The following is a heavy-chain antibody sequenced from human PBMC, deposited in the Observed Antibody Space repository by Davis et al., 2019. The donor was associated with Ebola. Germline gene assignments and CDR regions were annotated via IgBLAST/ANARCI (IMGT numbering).Heavy chain of an antibody. CDR2: INHSGST. Sequence: MPSETLSLTCAVYGGSFSGYYWSWIRQPPGKGLEWIGEINHSGSTNYNPSLKSRVTISVDTSKNQFSLKLSSVTAADTAVYYCARHSGIVVVPAAYKGGWFDPWGQGTLVTVSS. D-gene: IGHD2-2*01. CDR1: GGSFSGYY. V-gene: IGHV4-34*01. J-gene: IGHJ5*02. CDR3: ARHSGIVVVPAAYKGGWFDP.